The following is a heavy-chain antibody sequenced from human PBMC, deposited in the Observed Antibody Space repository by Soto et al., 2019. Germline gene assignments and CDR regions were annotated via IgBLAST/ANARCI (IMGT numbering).Heavy chain of an antibody. J-gene: IGHJ5*02. CDR1: GGSISSYY. CDR2: IYYSGST. D-gene: IGHD3-10*01. V-gene: IGHV4-59*08. Sequence: QVQLQESGPGLVKPSETLSLTCTVSGGSISSYYWSWIRQPPGKGLEWIGYIYYSGSTNYNPSLKSLVTIAVDTSQTQCSLKLSSVTAADTAVYYCAMVRGVRNRWFDPWGQGTLVTVSS. CDR3: AMVRGVRNRWFDP.